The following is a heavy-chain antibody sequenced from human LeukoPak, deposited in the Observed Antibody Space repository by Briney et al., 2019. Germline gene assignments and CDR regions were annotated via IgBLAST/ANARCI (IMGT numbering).Heavy chain of an antibody. V-gene: IGHV3-7*01. CDR1: GFTFSGYW. D-gene: IGHD2-15*01. J-gene: IGHJ4*02. Sequence: GGSLRLSCAASGFTFSGYWMSWVRQAPGKGLEWVATIKQDGSEKTYVDSVEGRFTSSRDNAKSSLFLQMDSLRAEDTVVYYCARFGMDAAIDYWGQGTLVTVSS. CDR3: ARFGMDAAIDY. CDR2: IKQDGSEK.